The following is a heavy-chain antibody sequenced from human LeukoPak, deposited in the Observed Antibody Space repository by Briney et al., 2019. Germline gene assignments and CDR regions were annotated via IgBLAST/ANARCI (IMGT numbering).Heavy chain of an antibody. CDR2: IIPILGIA. CDR1: GGTFSSYT. J-gene: IGHJ4*02. CDR3: AREDYGGSYFDY. V-gene: IGHV1-69*04. D-gene: IGHD4-23*01. Sequence: ASVKVSCKASGGTFSSYTISGVRQGPGQGLEWMGRIIPILGIANYAQKFQGRVTITADKSTSTAYMELSSLRSEDTAVYYCAREDYGGSYFDYWGQGTLVTVSS.